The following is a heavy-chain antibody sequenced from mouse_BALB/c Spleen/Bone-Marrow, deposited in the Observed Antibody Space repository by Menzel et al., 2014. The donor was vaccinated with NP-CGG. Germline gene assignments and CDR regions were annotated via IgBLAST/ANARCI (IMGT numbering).Heavy chain of an antibody. CDR3: ARGSSYFDY. J-gene: IGHJ2*01. CDR2: ISDGGSYT. D-gene: IGHD1-1*01. V-gene: IGHV5-4*02. Sequence: EVQLQQSGGGLVKPGGSLKLSCAASGFTFSDYYMYRVRQTPEKRLEWVATISDGGSYTYYPDSVKGRFTISRDNAKNNLYLQMSSLKSEDTAMYYCARGSSYFDYWGQGTTLTVSS. CDR1: GFTFSDYY.